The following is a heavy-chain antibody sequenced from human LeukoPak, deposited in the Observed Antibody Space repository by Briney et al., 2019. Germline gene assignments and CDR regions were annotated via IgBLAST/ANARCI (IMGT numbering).Heavy chain of an antibody. J-gene: IGHJ4*02. D-gene: IGHD3-10*01. Sequence: GGSLRLSCAASGFTFSSYWMHWVRQAPGKGLVWVSRLNSGGSSTNYADSVKGRFTISRDNARNTLYLQMNSLRAEDTAVYFCARGYYGSGDYWGQGTLVTVSS. V-gene: IGHV3-74*01. CDR3: ARGYYGSGDY. CDR2: LNSGGSST. CDR1: GFTFSSYW.